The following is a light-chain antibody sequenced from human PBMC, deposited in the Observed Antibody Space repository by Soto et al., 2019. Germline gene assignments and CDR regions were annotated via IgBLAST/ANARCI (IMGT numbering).Light chain of an antibody. Sequence: QSVLTQPASVSGSPGQSITISCTGTSSDIGSYKLVSWYQQHPGKAPQLMIYEASKRPSGVSSRFSGSKSGDTASLTISGLQPEDEADYYCCSYAGSDTWVFGGGTQLTVL. CDR3: CSYAGSDTWV. J-gene: IGLJ3*02. V-gene: IGLV2-23*01. CDR2: EAS. CDR1: SSDIGSYKL.